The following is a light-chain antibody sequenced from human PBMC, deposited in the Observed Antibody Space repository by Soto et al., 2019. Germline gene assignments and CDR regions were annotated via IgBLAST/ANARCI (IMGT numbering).Light chain of an antibody. CDR2: GAS. CDR3: QEFASN. Sequence: EIVLTQSPGTLSLSPGERATLSCRASQSVSNNYLAWYQQKPGQAPRLLIYGASTRATGIPARFSGSGSGTEFTLTISSLQSEDFAVYYCQEFASNFGGGTKVDIK. CDR1: QSVSNNY. J-gene: IGKJ4*01. V-gene: IGKV3-20*01.